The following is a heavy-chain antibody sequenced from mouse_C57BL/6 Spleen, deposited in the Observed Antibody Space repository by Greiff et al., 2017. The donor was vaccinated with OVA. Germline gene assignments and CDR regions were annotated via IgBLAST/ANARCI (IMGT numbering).Heavy chain of an antibody. D-gene: IGHD1-1*01. J-gene: IGHJ3*01. V-gene: IGHV7-3*01. CDR1: GFTFTDYY. CDR3: ARYYYGSSQAWFAY. CDR2: IRNKANGYTT. Sequence: DVKLQESGGGLVQPGGSLSLSCAASGFTFTDYYMSWVRQPPGKALEWLGFIRNKANGYTTEYSASVKGRFTISRDNSQSILYLQMNALRAEDSATYYCARYYYGSSQAWFAYWGQGTLVTVSA.